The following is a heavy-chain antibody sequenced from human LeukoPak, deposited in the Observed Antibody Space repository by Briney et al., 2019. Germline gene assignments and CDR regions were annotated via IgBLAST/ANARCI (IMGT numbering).Heavy chain of an antibody. J-gene: IGHJ6*03. CDR1: GYTFTSYG. Sequence: GASVNVSFKASGYTFTSYGISWVRQAPGQGLEWMGWISAYNGNTNYAQKLQGRVTMTTDTSTSTAYMELRSLRSDATAVYYCARSLHCSGGSCYSPYYYYMDVWGKGTTVTISS. D-gene: IGHD2-15*01. CDR2: ISAYNGNT. CDR3: ARSLHCSGGSCYSPYYYYMDV. V-gene: IGHV1-18*01.